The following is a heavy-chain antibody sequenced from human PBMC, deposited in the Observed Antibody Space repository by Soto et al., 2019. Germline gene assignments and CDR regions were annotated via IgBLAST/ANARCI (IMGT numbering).Heavy chain of an antibody. Sequence: GGSLRLSCAASGFTFSSFCMSCVRQAPGKGLEWVANIKQDGSEKYYVDSVKGRSTISRDNAKNSLYLQMNSLRAEDTAVYYCARVGYCTNGVCYSYAFDIWGQGTMVTVSS. V-gene: IGHV3-7*01. D-gene: IGHD2-8*01. CDR1: GFTFSSFC. J-gene: IGHJ3*02. CDR2: IKQDGSEK. CDR3: ARVGYCTNGVCYSYAFDI.